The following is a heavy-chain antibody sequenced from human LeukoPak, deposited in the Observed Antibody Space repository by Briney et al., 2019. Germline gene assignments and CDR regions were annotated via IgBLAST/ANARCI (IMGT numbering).Heavy chain of an antibody. CDR2: INYSGST. CDR1: GGSISSSSYY. CDR3: ARRTLSLPPDY. V-gene: IGHV4-39*01. J-gene: IGHJ4*02. Sequence: PSETLSLTCTVSGGSISSSSYYWGWIRQPPGKGLEWIGSINYSGSTYYNPSLKSRVTISVDTSKNQFSLKLSSVTAADTAVYYCARRTLSLPPDYWGQGTLVTVSS.